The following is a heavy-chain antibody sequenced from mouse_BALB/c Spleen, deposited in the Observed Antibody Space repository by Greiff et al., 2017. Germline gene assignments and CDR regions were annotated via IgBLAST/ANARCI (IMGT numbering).Heavy chain of an antibody. Sequence: VQLKESGAELVRPGALVKLSCKASGFNIKDYYMHWVKQRPEQGLEWIGWIDPENGNTIYDPKFQGKASITADTSSNTAYLQLSSLTSEDTAVYYSVRVYSRHYYAMDYWGQGTPVTVSS. CDR2: IDPENGNT. J-gene: IGHJ4*01. CDR3: VRVYSRHYYAMDY. D-gene: IGHD1-1*01. V-gene: IGHV14-1*02. CDR1: GFNIKDYY.